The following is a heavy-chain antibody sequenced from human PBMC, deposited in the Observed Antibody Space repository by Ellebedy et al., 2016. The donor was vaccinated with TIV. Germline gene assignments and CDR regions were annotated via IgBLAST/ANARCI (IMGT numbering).Heavy chain of an antibody. Sequence: SETLSLXCTVSGGSISSSSYYWGWIRQPPGKGLEWIGSIYYSGSTYYNPSLKSRVTISVDTSKNQFSLKLSSVTAADTAVYYCARGNTRRFGEFDAWSWYYYYGMDVWGQGTTVTVSS. V-gene: IGHV4-39*01. J-gene: IGHJ6*02. CDR1: GGSISSSSYY. D-gene: IGHD3-10*01. CDR2: IYYSGST. CDR3: ARGNTRRFGEFDAWSWYYYYGMDV.